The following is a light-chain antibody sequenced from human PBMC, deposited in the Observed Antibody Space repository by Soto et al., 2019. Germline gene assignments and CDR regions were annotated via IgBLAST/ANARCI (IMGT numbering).Light chain of an antibody. CDR1: QDISTF. J-gene: IGKJ3*01. CDR2: GAS. Sequence: DIQMTQSPSSLSASVGDRVTITCQASQDISTFLNWYQQKPGKAPKLLIYGASNLETGVPSRFSGSGSGTDFTLTISSLQAEDIATYYCQQYDNLPLTFGPGTKVDIK. V-gene: IGKV1-33*01. CDR3: QQYDNLPLT.